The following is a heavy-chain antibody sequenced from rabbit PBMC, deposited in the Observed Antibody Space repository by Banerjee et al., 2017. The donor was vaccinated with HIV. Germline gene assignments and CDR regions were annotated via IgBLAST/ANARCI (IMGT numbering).Heavy chain of an antibody. CDR3: VRFASSDGYAGYDYAAGGITRLDL. J-gene: IGHJ3*01. CDR2: IDPIFGST. Sequence: QEQLVESGGGLVQPGGSLKLSCKASGFDFSSYGVSWVRQAPGKGLEWIGYIDPIFGSTSYANWVNGRFTITSHNAQNTLYLQLNSLTAADTATYFCVRFASSDGYAGYDYAAGGITRLDLWGQGTLVTVS. D-gene: IGHD6-1*01. V-gene: IGHV1S47*01. CDR1: GFDFSSYG.